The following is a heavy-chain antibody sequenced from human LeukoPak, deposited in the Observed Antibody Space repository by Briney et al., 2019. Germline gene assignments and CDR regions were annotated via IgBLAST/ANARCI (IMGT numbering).Heavy chain of an antibody. CDR2: IIPIFGTA. CDR1: GGTFSSYA. Sequence: SVKVSCKASGGTFSSYAISWVRQAPGQGLEWIGGIIPIFGTANYAQKFQGRVTITADESTSTAYMELSSLRSEDTAVYYCARGSGSRKGFDYWGQGTLVTVSS. J-gene: IGHJ4*02. D-gene: IGHD1-26*01. CDR3: ARGSGSRKGFDY. V-gene: IGHV1-69*13.